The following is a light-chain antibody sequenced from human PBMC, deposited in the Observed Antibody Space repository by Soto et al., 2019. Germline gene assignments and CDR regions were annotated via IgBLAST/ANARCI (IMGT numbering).Light chain of an antibody. Sequence: QSVLTQPPSASGTPGQRVTISCSGSSSNIGSNYVYWYQQLPGTAPKLLIYSNNQRPSGVPDRFSGSKSGTSASLAISGLRSDDEADYYCAARDDSPVFGGGTKLTVL. V-gene: IGLV1-47*02. J-gene: IGLJ3*02. CDR3: AARDDSPV. CDR1: SSNIGSNY. CDR2: SNN.